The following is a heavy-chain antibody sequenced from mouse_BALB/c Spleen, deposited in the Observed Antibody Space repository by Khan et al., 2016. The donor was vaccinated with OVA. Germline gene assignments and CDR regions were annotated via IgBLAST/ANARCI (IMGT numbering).Heavy chain of an antibody. D-gene: IGHD1-1*01. V-gene: IGHV3-2*02. Sequence: EVQLQESGPGLVKPSQSLSLTCTVTGYSITSDYAWNWIRQFPENKLEWMGYISYSGRTSYNPSLKSRISITRDTSKNQFFLPLTSVTTEDTATYYWARSVTTTTVVATDFDYWGQGTTLTVSA. CDR3: ARSVTTTTVVATDFDY. J-gene: IGHJ2*01. CDR1: GYSITSDYA. CDR2: ISYSGRT.